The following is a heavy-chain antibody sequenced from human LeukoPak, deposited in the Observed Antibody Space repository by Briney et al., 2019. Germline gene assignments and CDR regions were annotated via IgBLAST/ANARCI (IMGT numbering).Heavy chain of an antibody. CDR2: IYYSGST. D-gene: IGHD3-22*01. CDR1: GGSISSSSYC. V-gene: IGHV4-39*07. Sequence: SETLSLTCTVSGGSISSSSYCWDWIRQPPGKGLEWIGSIYYSGSTYYNPSLKSRLTISADTSKNQFSLKLSSVTAADTAVYYCASDSSGYYYIDYWGQGTLVTVSS. CDR3: ASDSSGYYYIDY. J-gene: IGHJ4*02.